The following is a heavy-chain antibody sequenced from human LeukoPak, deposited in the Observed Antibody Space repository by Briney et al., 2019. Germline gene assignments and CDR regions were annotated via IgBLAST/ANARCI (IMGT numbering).Heavy chain of an antibody. V-gene: IGHV3-9*01. CDR1: GFTFDDYA. D-gene: IGHD5-12*01. CDR3: AKDIGWLRVFSAFDI. CDR2: ISWNSGSI. Sequence: GRPLRLSCAASGFTFDDYAMHWVRQAPGKGLEWVSGISWNSGSIGYADSVKGRFTISRDNAKNSLYLQMNSLRAEDTALYYCAKDIGWLRVFSAFDIWGQGTMVTVSS. J-gene: IGHJ3*02.